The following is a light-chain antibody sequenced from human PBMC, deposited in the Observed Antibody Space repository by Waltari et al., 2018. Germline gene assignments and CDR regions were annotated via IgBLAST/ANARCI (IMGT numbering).Light chain of an antibody. V-gene: IGKV1-12*02. CDR2: AAT. CDR1: QGISSW. Sequence: DIQMTQSPSSVSASVGDRVTITCRASQGISSWLTLYQQKPGKAPKLLIYAATSLQSGGPARFSGSGSGTDFTLTISSLQPEDFATYYCQQSNSFPWTFGQGTKVEIK. CDR3: QQSNSFPWT. J-gene: IGKJ1*01.